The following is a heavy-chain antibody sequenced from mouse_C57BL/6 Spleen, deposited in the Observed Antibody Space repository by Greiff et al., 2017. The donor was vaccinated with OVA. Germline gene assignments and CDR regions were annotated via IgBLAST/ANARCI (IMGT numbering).Heavy chain of an antibody. CDR1: GYTFTDYE. D-gene: IGHD1-1*01. CDR2: IDPETGGT. Sequence: QVQLQQSGAELVRPGASVTLSCKASGYTFTDYEMHWVKQTPVHGLEWIGAIDPETGGTAYNQKFKGKAILTADKSSSTAYMELRSLTSEDSAVYYCTRPYYYSSSSYYFDYWGQGTTLTVSS. V-gene: IGHV1-15*01. CDR3: TRPYYYSSSSYYFDY. J-gene: IGHJ2*01.